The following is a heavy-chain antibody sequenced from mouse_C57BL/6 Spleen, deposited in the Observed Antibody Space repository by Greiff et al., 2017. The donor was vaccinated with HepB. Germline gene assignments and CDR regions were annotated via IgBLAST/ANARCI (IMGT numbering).Heavy chain of an antibody. V-gene: IGHV1-19*01. CDR1: GYTFTDYY. CDR3: ARRQLRFYAMDY. CDR2: INPYNGGT. Sequence: EVQLQESGPVLVKPGASVKMSCKASGYTFTDYYMNWVKQSHGKSLEWIGVINPYNGGTSYNQKFKGKATLTVDKSSSTAYMELNSLTSEDSAVYYCARRQLRFYAMDYWGQGTSVTVSS. J-gene: IGHJ4*01. D-gene: IGHD3-2*02.